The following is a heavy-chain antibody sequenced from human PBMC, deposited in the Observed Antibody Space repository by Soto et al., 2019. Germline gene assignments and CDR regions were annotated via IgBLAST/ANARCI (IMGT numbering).Heavy chain of an antibody. CDR1: GFTFSSYV. Sequence: EVQLLQSGGGLVQPGGSLRLSCAASGFTFSSYVLSWFRQAPGKGLGWVSAMSGGGDSTYYADSVKGRFTISRDSSKNTVYLEMTSLRVDDTAVYYCATGSASGRPYYFDYWGRGTLVTVSS. J-gene: IGHJ4*02. CDR2: MSGGGDST. V-gene: IGHV3-23*01. CDR3: ATGSASGRPYYFDY. D-gene: IGHD6-6*01.